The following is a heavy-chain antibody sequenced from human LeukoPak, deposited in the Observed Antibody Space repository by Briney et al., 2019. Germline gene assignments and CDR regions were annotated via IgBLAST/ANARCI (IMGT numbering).Heavy chain of an antibody. V-gene: IGHV3-21*01. J-gene: IGHJ3*01. Sequence: PGGSLRLSCAASGFIFSTYTMNWVRQARGKELEWVSCITSSSSYRYYADSVTGRFTISRDNAKNSLYLQMNSLRAEDTAVYYCARVGTTGNTVDGFDLWGQGTMVTVSS. CDR2: ITSSSSYR. D-gene: IGHD1-1*01. CDR3: ARVGTTGNTVDGFDL. CDR1: GFIFSTYT.